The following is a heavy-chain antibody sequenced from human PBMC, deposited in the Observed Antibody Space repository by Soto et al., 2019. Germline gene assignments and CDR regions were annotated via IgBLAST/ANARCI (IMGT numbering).Heavy chain of an antibody. Sequence: QGQLVQSGAEVKKPGASVNVSCKASGYTSSIYGISWVRQAPGQGLEWIAWISGYNGNINYAQKFQGRVTVATDTTPTRAYMELRSLRSDDSAVYYCARDVSGGTYPWFFDLWGRGTLVTVSS. D-gene: IGHD1-26*01. CDR3: ARDVSGGTYPWFFDL. CDR2: ISGYNGNI. V-gene: IGHV1-18*04. J-gene: IGHJ2*01. CDR1: GYTSSIYG.